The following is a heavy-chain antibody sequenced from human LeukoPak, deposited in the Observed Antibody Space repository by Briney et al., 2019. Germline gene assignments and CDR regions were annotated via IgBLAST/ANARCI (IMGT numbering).Heavy chain of an antibody. J-gene: IGHJ4*02. V-gene: IGHV4-4*07. D-gene: IGHD3-3*01. Sequence: PSETLSLTCTVSGGSISSYYWSWIRQPAGKGLEWIGRIYTSGSTNYNPSLKSRVTMSVDTSKNQFSLKLSSVTAADTAVYYCARTPILEWLLLPFDYWGQGTLVAVSS. CDR1: GGSISSYY. CDR2: IYTSGST. CDR3: ARTPILEWLLLPFDY.